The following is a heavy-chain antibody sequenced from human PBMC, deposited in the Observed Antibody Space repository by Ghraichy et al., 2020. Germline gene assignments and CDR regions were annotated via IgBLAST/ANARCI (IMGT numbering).Heavy chain of an antibody. CDR3: AGSLSGLDSGDH. CDR2: IYKDGDT. D-gene: IGHD6-19*01. J-gene: IGHJ4*02. V-gene: IGHV3-53*01. CDR1: GLPLNNKH. Sequence: GESLNISCAVSGLPLNNKHINWVRQAPGKGLEWVSFIYKDGDTSYADSVKGRFTISRDRAKNTVYLQMDSLRDEDTAKYYCAGSLSGLDSGDHWGQGTLVTVSS.